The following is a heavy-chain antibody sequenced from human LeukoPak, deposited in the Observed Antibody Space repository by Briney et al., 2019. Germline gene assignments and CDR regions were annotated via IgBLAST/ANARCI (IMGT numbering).Heavy chain of an antibody. Sequence: GASVKVSCKASGYTLTDYYMHWVRQAPGQGFEWMGWITPNDGDTNYAQKFQGRVTMTRDTSISTAHMEVSRLRSDDTAVYYCARANFLYCSSTTCRFDYWGQGTLVTVSS. CDR2: ITPNDGDT. CDR1: GYTLTDYY. J-gene: IGHJ4*02. CDR3: ARANFLYCSSTTCRFDY. D-gene: IGHD2-2*01. V-gene: IGHV1-2*02.